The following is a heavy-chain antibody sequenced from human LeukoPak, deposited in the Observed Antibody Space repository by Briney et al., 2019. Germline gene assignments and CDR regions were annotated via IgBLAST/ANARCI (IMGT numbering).Heavy chain of an antibody. D-gene: IGHD2-2*01. J-gene: IGHJ5*02. CDR3: ARDRGCSSTSCHFNWFDP. CDR1: GYTFTGYY. V-gene: IGHV1-2*02. Sequence: ASVKVSCKASGYTFTGYYMHWVRQAPGQGLEWMGWINPNSGGTNYAQKFQGRVTMTRDTSISTAYMELSRLRSDDTAVYYCARDRGCSSTSCHFNWFDPWSQGTLVTVSS. CDR2: INPNSGGT.